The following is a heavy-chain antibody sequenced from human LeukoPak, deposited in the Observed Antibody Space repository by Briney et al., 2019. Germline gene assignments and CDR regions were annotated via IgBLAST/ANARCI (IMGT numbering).Heavy chain of an antibody. Sequence: GSLRLSCAASGFTFSSYSMNWVRQAPGKGLEWVSSISSSSSYIYYADSVKGRFTISRDNAKNTLYLQMNSLRAEDTAVYYCARHSSGWYYFDYWGQGTLVTVSS. V-gene: IGHV3-21*01. J-gene: IGHJ4*02. D-gene: IGHD6-19*01. CDR1: GFTFSSYS. CDR2: ISSSSSYI. CDR3: ARHSSGWYYFDY.